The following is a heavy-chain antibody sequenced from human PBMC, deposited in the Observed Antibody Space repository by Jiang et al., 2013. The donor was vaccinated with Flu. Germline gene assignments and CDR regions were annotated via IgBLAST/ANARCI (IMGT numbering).Heavy chain of an antibody. CDR2: INPTNGGT. CDR1: GYTFTGYY. CDR3: ARGDRGHILVVTYKFDP. V-gene: IGHV1-2*02. J-gene: IGHJ5*02. Sequence: GAEVKKPGASVKVSCRASGYTFTGYYIHWVRQAPGQGPEWMGWINPTNGGTNYAQKFQGRATMTRDTSISTAYMELSGLKFDDTAVYYCARGDRGHILVVTYKFDPWGQGTLVTVSS. D-gene: IGHD2-21*02.